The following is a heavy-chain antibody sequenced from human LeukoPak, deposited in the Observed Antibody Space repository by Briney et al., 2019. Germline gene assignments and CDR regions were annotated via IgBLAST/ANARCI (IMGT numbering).Heavy chain of an antibody. D-gene: IGHD3-10*01. CDR3: ARRSRRSSGAFDI. V-gene: IGHV1-24*01. J-gene: IGHJ3*02. Sequence: GASVKVSCKVSGYTLSELSMHWVRQAPGKGLEWMGGFDPEDGETIYAQKFQGRVTITRNTSISTAYMELSSLRSEDTAVYYCARRSRRSSGAFDIWGQGTIVTVSS. CDR1: GYTLSELS. CDR2: FDPEDGET.